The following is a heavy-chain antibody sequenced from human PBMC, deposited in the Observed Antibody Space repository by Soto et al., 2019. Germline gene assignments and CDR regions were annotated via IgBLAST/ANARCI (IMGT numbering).Heavy chain of an antibody. CDR1: GGSISSSRYY. CDR3: ARDLVEAAARRWFDP. CDR2: IYYSGST. V-gene: IGHV4-39*02. J-gene: IGHJ5*02. D-gene: IGHD6-13*01. Sequence: SQTLSLTCTVSGGSISSSRYYWGWIRQPPGKGLEWIGSIYYSGSTYYNPSLKSRVTISVDTSKNQFSLKLSSVTAADTAVYYCARDLVEAAARRWFDPLGQGTLVTVSS.